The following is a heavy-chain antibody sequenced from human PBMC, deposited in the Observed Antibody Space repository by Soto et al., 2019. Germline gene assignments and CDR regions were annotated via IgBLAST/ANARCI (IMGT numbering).Heavy chain of an antibody. CDR2: INTNTGNP. V-gene: IGHV7-4-1*01. Sequence: ASLKVSCKASVYTFTSYAMDGVRPAPGQGLEWMGWINTNTGNPTYAQGFTGRFVFSLDTSVSTAYLQICSLKAEDTAVYYCAIDHPRLAYCGGDCYSVYWGQGTLVTVSS. D-gene: IGHD2-21*02. CDR1: VYTFTSYA. J-gene: IGHJ4*02. CDR3: AIDHPRLAYCGGDCYSVY.